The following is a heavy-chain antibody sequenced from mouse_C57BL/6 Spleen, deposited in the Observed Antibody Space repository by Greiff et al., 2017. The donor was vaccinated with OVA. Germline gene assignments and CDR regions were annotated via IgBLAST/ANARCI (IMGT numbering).Heavy chain of an antibody. CDR1: GYSITRDY. CDR3: ARSKIPISDGPLDY. J-gene: IGHJ2*01. V-gene: IGHV3-8*01. CDR2: ISYSGST. D-gene: IGHD2-3*01. Sequence: EVQLQQSGPGLAKPSQTLSLTCSVTGYSITRDYWNWIRKFPGNKLEYMGYISYSGSTYYNPSLKSRISITRDTSKNQYYLQLNSVTTEDTATYYCARSKIPISDGPLDYWGQGTTLTVSS.